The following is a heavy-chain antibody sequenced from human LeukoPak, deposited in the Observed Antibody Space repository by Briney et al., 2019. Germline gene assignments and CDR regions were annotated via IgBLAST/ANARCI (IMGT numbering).Heavy chain of an antibody. CDR3: ARESAVASPRAFDI. V-gene: IGHV4-39*07. Sequence: PSETLSLTCTVSGGSISSSSYYWGWIRQPPGKGLEWIGSIYYSGSTYYNPSLKSRVTISVDTSKNQFSLKLSSVTAADTAVYYCARESAVASPRAFDIWGQGTMVTVSS. J-gene: IGHJ3*02. D-gene: IGHD6-19*01. CDR1: GGSISSSSYY. CDR2: IYYSGST.